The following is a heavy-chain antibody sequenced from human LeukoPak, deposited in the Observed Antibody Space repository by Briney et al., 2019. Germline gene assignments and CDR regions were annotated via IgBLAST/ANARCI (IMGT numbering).Heavy chain of an antibody. J-gene: IGHJ5*02. D-gene: IGHD3-9*01. CDR2: ISGSGGST. CDR3: AKDLHDILTGYALGDWFDP. V-gene: IGHV3-23*01. CDR1: GFTFSSYA. Sequence: GGSLRLSCAASGFTFSSYAMTWVCQAPGKGLEWVSAISGSGGSTYYADSVKGRFTISRDNSKNTMYLQMNSLRAEDTAVYYCAKDLHDILTGYALGDWFDPRGQGTLVTVSS.